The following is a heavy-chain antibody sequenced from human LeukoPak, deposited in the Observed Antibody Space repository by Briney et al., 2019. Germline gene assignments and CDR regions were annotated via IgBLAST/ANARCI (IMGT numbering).Heavy chain of an antibody. V-gene: IGHV4-4*02. Sequence: SETLSLTCAVSTDSITSNWWSWVRQPPGKGLEWIGEVLKGGSTNYYPSLQSRVTISIDKSKNQIALELTSVTAADTAVYYCAKEIVGAPTPGAYWGQGILVTVSS. CDR2: VLKGGST. D-gene: IGHD1-26*01. CDR3: AKEIVGAPTPGAY. CDR1: TDSITSNW. J-gene: IGHJ4*02.